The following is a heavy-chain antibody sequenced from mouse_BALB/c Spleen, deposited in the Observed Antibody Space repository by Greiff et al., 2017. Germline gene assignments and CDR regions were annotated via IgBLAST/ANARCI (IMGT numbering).Heavy chain of an antibody. CDR1: GFNIKDTY. CDR2: IDPANGNT. D-gene: IGHD3-3*01. Sequence: EVKLMESGAELVKPGASVKLSCTASGFNIKDTYMHWVKQRPEQGLEWIGRIDPANGNTKYDPKFQGKATITADTSSNTAYLQLSSLTSEDTAVYYCARGGDPYAMDYWGQGTSVTVSS. J-gene: IGHJ4*01. CDR3: ARGGDPYAMDY. V-gene: IGHV14-3*02.